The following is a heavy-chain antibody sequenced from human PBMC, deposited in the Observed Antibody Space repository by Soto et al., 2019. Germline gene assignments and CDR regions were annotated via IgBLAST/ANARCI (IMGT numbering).Heavy chain of an antibody. Sequence: RRLSCAASGFTFSSYGRHWVRQAPGKGLEWVAVIWYDGSNKYYADSVKGRFTISRDNSKNTLYLQMNSLRAEDTAVYYCARGGDIVVVPAAIYPLSYYGMHVPGQATTVTVSS. CDR3: ARGGDIVVVPAAIYPLSYYGMHV. CDR1: GFTFSSYG. CDR2: IWYDGSNK. J-gene: IGHJ6*02. V-gene: IGHV3-33*01. D-gene: IGHD2-2*01.